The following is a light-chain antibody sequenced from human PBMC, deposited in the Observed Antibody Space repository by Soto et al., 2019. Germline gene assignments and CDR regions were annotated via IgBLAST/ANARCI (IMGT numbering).Light chain of an antibody. V-gene: IGKV3-20*01. CDR3: QQYGSPWT. CDR1: QSVWSSL. CDR2: GAS. Sequence: ETVLTQSPGTLSLSPGERATLSCRASQSVWSSLLAWYQHKPGQTPRLLFYGASSRATGIPDRFSGSGSGTDFTLPISRLEPEDFAVYYCQQYGSPWTFGQGTKVEIK. J-gene: IGKJ1*01.